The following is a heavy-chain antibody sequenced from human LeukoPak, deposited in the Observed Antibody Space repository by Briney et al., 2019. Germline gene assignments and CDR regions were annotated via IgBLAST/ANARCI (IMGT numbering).Heavy chain of an antibody. CDR2: ITWNSGVI. CDR1: GFTFDDYA. J-gene: IGHJ4*02. Sequence: PGGSLRLSCAASGFTFDDYAMHWVRQAPGKGLEWVSGITWNSGVIGYADSVKGRFTISRDNAKNSLYLQMNSLRPEDTALFYCAKGPGARINYFDSRGFKDYPYYFDSWGQGTLVTVSS. D-gene: IGHD3-22*01. V-gene: IGHV3-9*01. CDR3: AKGPGARINYFDSRGFKDYPYYFDS.